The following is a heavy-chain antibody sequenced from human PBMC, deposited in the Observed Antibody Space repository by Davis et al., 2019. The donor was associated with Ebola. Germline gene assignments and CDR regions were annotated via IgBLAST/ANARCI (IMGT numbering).Heavy chain of an antibody. D-gene: IGHD2-2*01. CDR2: ISSSSSYI. J-gene: IGHJ6*02. CDR3: ARDLEPAAMDV. V-gene: IGHV3-21*01. Sequence: PGGSLRLSCAASGFTFSSYAMSWVRQAPGKGLEWVSAISSSSSYIYYADSVKGRFTISRDNAKNSLYLQMNSLRAEDTAVYYCARDLEPAAMDVWGQGTTVTVSS. CDR1: GFTFSSYA.